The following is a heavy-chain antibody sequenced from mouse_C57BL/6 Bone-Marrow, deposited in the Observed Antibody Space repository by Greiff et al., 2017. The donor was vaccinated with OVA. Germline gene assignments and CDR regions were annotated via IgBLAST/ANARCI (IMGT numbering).Heavy chain of an antibody. CDR3: ARHDGSTVVAWYFDV. CDR2: ISGGGGNT. CDR1: GFTFSSYT. Sequence: DVHLVESGGGLVKPGGSLKLSCAASGFTFSSYTMSWVRQTPEKRLEWVATISGGGGNTYYPDSVKGRFTISRDNAKNTLYLQMSSLRSEDTALYYCARHDGSTVVAWYFDVWGTGTTVTVSS. D-gene: IGHD1-1*01. J-gene: IGHJ1*03. V-gene: IGHV5-9*01.